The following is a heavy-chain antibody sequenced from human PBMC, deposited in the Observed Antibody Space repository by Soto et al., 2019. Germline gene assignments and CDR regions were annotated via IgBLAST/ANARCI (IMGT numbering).Heavy chain of an antibody. V-gene: IGHV4-59*01. CDR2: IYYSGST. D-gene: IGHD3-22*01. J-gene: IGHJ4*02. CDR3: ARASYFSDSFGYFLDS. Sequence: SETLSLTCTVSGGSSSPYYWSWILQTPGKGLEWIAYIYYSGSTNYNPSLKSRVTISVDTSKNQCSLKLSSVTAADTAVYYCARASYFSDSFGYFLDSWGQGTLVTVSS. CDR1: GGSSSPYY.